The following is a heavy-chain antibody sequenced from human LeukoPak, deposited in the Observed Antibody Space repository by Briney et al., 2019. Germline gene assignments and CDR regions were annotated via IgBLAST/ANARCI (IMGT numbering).Heavy chain of an antibody. V-gene: IGHV1-46*01. J-gene: IGHJ4*02. D-gene: IGHD2-15*01. CDR1: GYTFTSYY. Sequence: VASVKVSCKASGYTFTSYYMHWVRQAPGQGLEWMEIINPSGGSTNYAQKFQGRVTMTRDTSTSTVYMELSSLRSEDTAVYYCARSWLGYCSGDSCYSIDYWGQGTLVTVSS. CDR2: INPSGGST. CDR3: ARSWLGYCSGDSCYSIDY.